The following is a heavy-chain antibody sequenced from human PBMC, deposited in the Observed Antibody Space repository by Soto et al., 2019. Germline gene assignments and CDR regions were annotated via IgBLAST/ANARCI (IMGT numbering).Heavy chain of an antibody. CDR3: ARGSATIVGY. CDR1: GGSISSSSYY. D-gene: IGHD5-12*01. V-gene: IGHV4-39*01. Sequence: SETLSLTCTVSGGSISSSSYYWGWIRQPPGKGLEWIGSIYYSGSTYYNPSLKSRVTISVDTSKNQFSLKLSSVTAADTAVYYCARGSATIVGYWGQGTLVTVSS. J-gene: IGHJ4*02. CDR2: IYYSGST.